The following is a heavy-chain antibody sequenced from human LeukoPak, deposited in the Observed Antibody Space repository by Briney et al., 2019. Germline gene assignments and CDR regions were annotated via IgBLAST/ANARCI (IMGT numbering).Heavy chain of an antibody. CDR2: ISYDGSNK. J-gene: IGHJ4*02. V-gene: IGHV3-30*01. CDR1: GFTFSSYA. Sequence: GGSLRLSCAASGFTFSSYAMHWVRQAPGKGLEWVAVISYDGSNKYYADSVKGRFTISRDNSKNTLYLQMDSLRAEVTAVYYCASILYDDYWGQGTLVTVSS. D-gene: IGHD2-15*01. CDR3: ASILYDDY.